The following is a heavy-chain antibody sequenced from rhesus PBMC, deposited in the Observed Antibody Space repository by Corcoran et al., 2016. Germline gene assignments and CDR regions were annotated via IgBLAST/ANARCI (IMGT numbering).Heavy chain of an antibody. CDR1: GFTFSSYG. CDR3: AKARGNNHYHSNPIDY. CDR2: IWNGGCTT. J-gene: IGHJ4*01. D-gene: IGHD3-28*01. Sequence: ELQLVESGGGLVQPGGSLRLSCAASGFTFSSYGMSWVRQAPGKGLEWVSYIWNGGCTTYNADSMKGRFTISSDNSKNTLSRQMNILRAEDTAVYYCAKARGNNHYHSNPIDYWGQGVLVTVSS. V-gene: IGHV3S5*01.